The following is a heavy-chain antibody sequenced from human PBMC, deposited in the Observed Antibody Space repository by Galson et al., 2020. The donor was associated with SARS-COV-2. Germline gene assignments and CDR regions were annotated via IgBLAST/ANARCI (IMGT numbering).Heavy chain of an antibody. CDR1: GGSFSGYY. Sequence: SETLSLTCAVYGGSFSGYYWSWIRQPPGKGLEWIGEINHSGSTNYNPSLKSRVTISVDTSKNQFSLKLSSVTAADTAVYYCARWFRELLSLRLRGAFDIWGQGTMVTVSS. V-gene: IGHV4-34*01. D-gene: IGHD3-10*01. CDR2: INHSGST. CDR3: ARWFRELLSLRLRGAFDI. J-gene: IGHJ3*02.